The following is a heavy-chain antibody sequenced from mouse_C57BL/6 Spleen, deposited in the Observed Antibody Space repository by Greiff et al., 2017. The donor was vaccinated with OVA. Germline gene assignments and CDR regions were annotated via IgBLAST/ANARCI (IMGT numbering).Heavy chain of an antibody. J-gene: IGHJ1*03. CDR2: ISYSGST. Sequence: EVQLVESGPGLAKPSQTLSLTCSVTGYSITSDYWNWIRQFPGNKLEYMGYISYSGSTYYNPSLKSRISITRDTSKNKYYLQLNSVTTEDTATYYCARGGTGRYFDVWGTGTTVTVSS. V-gene: IGHV3-8*01. CDR3: ARGGTGRYFDV. D-gene: IGHD3-3*01. CDR1: GYSITSDY.